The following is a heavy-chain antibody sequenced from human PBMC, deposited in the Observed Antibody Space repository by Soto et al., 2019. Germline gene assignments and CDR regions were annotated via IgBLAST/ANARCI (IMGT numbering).Heavy chain of an antibody. J-gene: IGHJ5*02. D-gene: IGHD1-20*01. V-gene: IGHV1-8*01. Sequence: ASVKVSCKASGYTFTSYDINWVRQATGQGLEWMGWMNPNSGNTGYAQKFQGRVTMTRNTSISTAYMELSSLRSEDTAVYYCARSAITGTTHWFDPWGQGTLVTVSS. CDR2: MNPNSGNT. CDR1: GYTFTSYD. CDR3: ARSAITGTTHWFDP.